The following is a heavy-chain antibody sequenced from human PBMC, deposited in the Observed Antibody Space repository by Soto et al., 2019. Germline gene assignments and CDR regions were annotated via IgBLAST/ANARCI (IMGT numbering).Heavy chain of an antibody. CDR1: GGTFSSYT. CDR2: IIPILDIV. D-gene: IGHD6-13*01. Sequence: SVKVSCKASGGTFSSYTISWVRQAPGQGLEWMGRIIPILDIVNHAQKFQGRITITADKSTSTAYMELSSLRSEDTAVYYCARSIGAADFPLDYWGLGTLVTVSS. V-gene: IGHV1-69*02. CDR3: ARSIGAADFPLDY. J-gene: IGHJ4*02.